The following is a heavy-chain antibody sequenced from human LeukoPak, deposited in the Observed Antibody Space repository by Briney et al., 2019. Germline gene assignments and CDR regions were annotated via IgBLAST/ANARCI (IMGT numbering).Heavy chain of an antibody. J-gene: IGHJ4*02. V-gene: IGHV3-30-3*01. D-gene: IGHD2-21*02. CDR3: ARSGPVTASLMRGFDY. Sequence: GGSLRLSCAASGFTFSSYAMHWVRQAPGKGLEWVAVISYDGSNKYYADSVKGRFTISRDNSQNTLSLQMNSLRAEDTAIYYCARSGPVTASLMRGFDYWGQGILVTVSS. CDR1: GFTFSSYA. CDR2: ISYDGSNK.